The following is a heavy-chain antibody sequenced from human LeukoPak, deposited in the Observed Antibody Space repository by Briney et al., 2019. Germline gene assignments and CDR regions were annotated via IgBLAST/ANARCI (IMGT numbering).Heavy chain of an antibody. CDR3: ARVIAAAGTEAFDI. Sequence: SETLSLTYAVYGGSFSGYYWSWIRQPPGKGLEWIGEINHSGSTNYNPSLKSRVTISVDTSKNQFSLKLSSVTAADTAVYYCARVIAAAGTEAFDIWGQGTMVTVSS. J-gene: IGHJ3*02. V-gene: IGHV4-34*01. CDR2: INHSGST. D-gene: IGHD6-13*01. CDR1: GGSFSGYY.